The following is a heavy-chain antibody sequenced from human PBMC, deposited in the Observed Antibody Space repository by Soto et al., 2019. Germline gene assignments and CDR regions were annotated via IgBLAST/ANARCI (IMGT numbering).Heavy chain of an antibody. D-gene: IGHD2-2*01. CDR2: ISLYSDGT. CDR3: ARVVPGAEAWFGP. V-gene: IGHV1-18*01. J-gene: IGHJ5*02. CDR1: RYTFSNYG. Sequence: GASVKVSCKTSRYTFSNYGITWVRQAPGQPLEWLGWISLYSDGTNYAQKFQGRVSMTTDTSTTTAYMELRSLRSDDTAVYYCARVVPGAEAWFGPWGQGTLVTVSS.